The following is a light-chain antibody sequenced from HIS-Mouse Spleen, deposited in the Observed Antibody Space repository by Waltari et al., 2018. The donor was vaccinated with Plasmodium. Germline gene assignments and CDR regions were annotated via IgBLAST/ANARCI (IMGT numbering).Light chain of an antibody. V-gene: IGLV3-10*01. CDR1: ALPKQS. CDR2: EDR. Sequence: SYELTQPPSVSVSPAQTARITCSGDALPKQSAYWYQQKSGQAPVLVNHEDRKRPSGIPERFSGSSSGTMATLTISGAQVEDEADYYCYSTDSSGNHRVFGGGTKLTIL. CDR3: YSTDSSGNHRV. J-gene: IGLJ3*02.